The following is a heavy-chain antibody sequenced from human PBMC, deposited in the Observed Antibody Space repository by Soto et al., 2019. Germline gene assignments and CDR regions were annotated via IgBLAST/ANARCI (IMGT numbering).Heavy chain of an antibody. CDR1: GCSIGSGNYY. Sequence: QVQLQASGPGLVKPSQTLSLTCTVSGCSIGSGNYYWGWMRQPPGKCLEWIGDIYYSGSTYYNPSLKSRVTISVEPSKTQFSLKPSSVTAADTAVYYCARGRSGLDCSGGSCNSYYVMDVWCQGTTVTVSS. CDR3: ARGRSGLDCSGGSCNSYYVMDV. V-gene: IGHV4-30-4*01. D-gene: IGHD2-15*01. J-gene: IGHJ6*02. CDR2: IYYSGST.